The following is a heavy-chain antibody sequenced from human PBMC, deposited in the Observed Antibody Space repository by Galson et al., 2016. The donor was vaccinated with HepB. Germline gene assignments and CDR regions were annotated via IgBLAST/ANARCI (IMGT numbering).Heavy chain of an antibody. CDR2: IWSDGSSE. V-gene: IGHV3-33*08. CDR3: GRDRVVRSIDQ. CDR1: GFTFGDHY. Sequence: SLRLSCAASGFTFGDHYMHWVRQAPGKGLEWVAMIWSDGSSEYYADSVRGRFTISRDNSRNTLYLQMDSLRADDTAVYYCGRDRVVRSIDQWGQGALVTVSS. J-gene: IGHJ4*02.